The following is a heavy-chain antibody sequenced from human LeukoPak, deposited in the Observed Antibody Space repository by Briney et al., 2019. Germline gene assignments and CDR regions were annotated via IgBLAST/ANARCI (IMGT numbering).Heavy chain of an antibody. CDR2: ISGSGGST. CDR3: ARGGTMVRGVVNSEGFLGRY. CDR1: GFTFSSYA. D-gene: IGHD3-10*01. J-gene: IGHJ4*02. Sequence: GGSLRLSCAASGFTFSSYAMSWVRQAPGKGLEWVSAISGSGGSTYYADSVKGRFTISRDNSKNTLYLQMDSLRANDTAVYYCARGGTMVRGVVNSEGFLGRYWDQGTLVTVSS. V-gene: IGHV3-23*01.